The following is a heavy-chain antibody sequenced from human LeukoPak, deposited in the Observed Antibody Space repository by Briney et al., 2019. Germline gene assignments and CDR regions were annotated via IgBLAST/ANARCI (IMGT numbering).Heavy chain of an antibody. CDR2: INPNSGGT. J-gene: IGHJ3*02. D-gene: IGHD5-18*01. V-gene: IGHV1-2*06. CDR3: AREYSYGHGAFDI. Sequence: GASVKVSCKASGYTFTGYYMHWMRQAPGQGLEWMGRINPNSGGTNYAQKFQGRVTMTRDTSISTAYMELSRLRSDDTAVYYCAREYSYGHGAFDIWGQGTMVTVSS. CDR1: GYTFTGYY.